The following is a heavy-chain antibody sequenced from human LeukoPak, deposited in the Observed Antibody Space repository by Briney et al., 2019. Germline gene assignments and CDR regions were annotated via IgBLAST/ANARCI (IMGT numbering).Heavy chain of an antibody. D-gene: IGHD7-27*01. J-gene: IGHJ4*02. CDR3: AKDMHGGWGSIDH. CDR1: GGTFSSYA. CDR2: IIPIFGTA. Sequence: ASVKVSCKASGGTFSSYAISWVRQAPGQGLEWMGGIIPIFGTANYAQKFQGRVTITADESTSTAYMELSSLRAEDTALYYCAKDMHGGWGSIDHWGQGTLVTVSS. V-gene: IGHV1-69*13.